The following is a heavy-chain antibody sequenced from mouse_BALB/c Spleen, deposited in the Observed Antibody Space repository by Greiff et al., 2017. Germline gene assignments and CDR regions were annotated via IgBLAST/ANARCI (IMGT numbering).Heavy chain of an antibody. Sequence: VQVVESGPGLVAPSQSLSITCTVSGFSLTSYGVHWVRQPPGKGLEWLGVIWAGGSTNYNSALMSRLSISKDNSKSQVFLKMNSLQTDDTAMYYCARDGGGGLLRSFAYWGQGTLVTVSA. V-gene: IGHV2-9*02. J-gene: IGHJ3*01. CDR2: IWAGGST. CDR3: ARDGGGGLLRSFAY. D-gene: IGHD1-1*01. CDR1: GFSLTSYG.